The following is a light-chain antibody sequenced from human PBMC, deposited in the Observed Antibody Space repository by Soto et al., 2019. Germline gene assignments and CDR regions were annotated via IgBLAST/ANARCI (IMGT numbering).Light chain of an antibody. CDR1: QSVNNY. V-gene: IGKV3-20*01. CDR2: AAS. J-gene: IGKJ1*01. CDR3: HQYGNSPWA. Sequence: EVVLSQSLATLSLSKGERATLSCRASQSVNNYLAWYQQRPGQAPRLLIFAASSRATGIPDRFSGSGSGTDFTLTISRLEPEDFGVYYCHQYGNSPWAFGQGTKV.